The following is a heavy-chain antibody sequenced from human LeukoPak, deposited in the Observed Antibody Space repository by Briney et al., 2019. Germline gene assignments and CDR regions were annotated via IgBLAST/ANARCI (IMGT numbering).Heavy chain of an antibody. CDR1: GFIFSSMW. CDR3: ANNLVSAAGDH. D-gene: IGHD6-25*01. Sequence: PGGSLRLSCAASGFIFSSMWMTWVRQAPGKGLEWVANINGDGSDTYYVDSVKGRFTISRDNAKNSVALQMSSLRVEDTAVYCCANNLVSAAGDHWGQGTLVSVSS. J-gene: IGHJ4*02. V-gene: IGHV3-7*01. CDR2: INGDGSDT.